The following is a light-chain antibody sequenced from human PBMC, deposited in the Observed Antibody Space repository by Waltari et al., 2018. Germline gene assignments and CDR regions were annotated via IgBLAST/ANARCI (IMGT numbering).Light chain of an antibody. CDR3: QLWDYTTDHWV. CDR2: DDR. V-gene: IGLV3-21*03. J-gene: IGLJ3*02. CDR1: NIGSKS. Sequence: SFVLTQTPSVSVAPGNTARITCGGDNIGSKSVHWYQQKPGQAPVLVVHDDRDRSPGVPGRISGSNSGNTATLTISSVDVGDEADYCCQLWDYTTDHWVFGGGTKLTVL.